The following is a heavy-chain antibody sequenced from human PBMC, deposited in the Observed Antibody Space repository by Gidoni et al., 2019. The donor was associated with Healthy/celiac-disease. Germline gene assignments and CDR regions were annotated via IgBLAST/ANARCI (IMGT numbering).Heavy chain of an antibody. D-gene: IGHD3-16*01. Sequence: EVQLVASGGGLVQPGGSLRLSCAASGFTVSSNYMSWVRQASGKGLRWVSVIYSGGSTYYADSVKGRLTISRDNAKNTLYLQMNSLRAEDTAVYYCARGGNIRGEDDYINAFDIWGQGTMVTVSS. CDR1: GFTVSSNY. CDR2: IYSGGST. V-gene: IGHV3-66*02. CDR3: ARGGNIRGEDDYINAFDI. J-gene: IGHJ3*02.